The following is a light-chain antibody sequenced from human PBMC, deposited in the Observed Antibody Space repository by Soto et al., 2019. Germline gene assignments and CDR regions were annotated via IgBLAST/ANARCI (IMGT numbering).Light chain of an antibody. CDR3: ISYGASSTL. CDR1: SSDIGSYNY. J-gene: IGLJ2*01. CDR2: DVS. Sequence: QSVLTQPASLSGSPGQSITISCTGTSSDIGSYNYISWYQQHPGKAPKLMIFDVSYRPSGISDRFSGSKSGNTASLTISGLQPEDEADYYCISYGASSTLFGGGTKVTVL. V-gene: IGLV2-14*03.